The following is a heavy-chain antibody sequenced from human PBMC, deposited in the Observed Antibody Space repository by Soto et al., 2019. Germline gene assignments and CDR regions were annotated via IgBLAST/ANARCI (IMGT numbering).Heavy chain of an antibody. CDR2: ISAYNGNT. V-gene: IGHV1-18*01. CDR3: ARDTRGSGCFYIDD. CDR1: GYTFTSYG. Sequence: ASVKVSCKASGYTFTSYGISWVRQAPGQGLEWMGWISAYNGNTNYAQKLQGRVTMTTDTSTSTAYMELRSLRSDDTAVYYCARDTRGSGCFYIDDWGKGTPVTVSS. J-gene: IGHJ4*02. D-gene: IGHD6-25*01.